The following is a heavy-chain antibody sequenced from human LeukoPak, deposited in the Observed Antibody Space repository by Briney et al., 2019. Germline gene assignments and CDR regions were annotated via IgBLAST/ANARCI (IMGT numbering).Heavy chain of an antibody. CDR3: ARGVYIAAAQYGY. CDR1: GGSISSYY. J-gene: IGHJ4*02. CDR2: IYYSGTT. V-gene: IGHV4-59*01. Sequence: PSETLSLTCTVAGGSISSYYWSWIRQPPGKGLEWIGYIYYSGTTNYNPSLKSRVTISVDTSKNQFSLKLSSVTAADTAVYYCARGVYIAAAQYGYWGQGTLVTVSS. D-gene: IGHD6-13*01.